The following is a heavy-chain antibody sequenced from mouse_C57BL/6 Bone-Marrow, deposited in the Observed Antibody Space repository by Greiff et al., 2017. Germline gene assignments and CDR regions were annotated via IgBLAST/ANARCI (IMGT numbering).Heavy chain of an antibody. V-gene: IGHV6-6*01. J-gene: IGHJ2*01. Sequence: EVKLEESGGGLVQPGGSMKLSCAASGFTFSDAWMDWVRQSPEKGLEWVAEIRNKANNHATYYAESVKGRFTISSDDSKSSVYLQMNSLRAEDTGIYYCTREAAQATFDYWGQGTTLTVSS. CDR3: TREAAQATFDY. CDR1: GFTFSDAW. D-gene: IGHD3-2*02. CDR2: IRNKANNHAT.